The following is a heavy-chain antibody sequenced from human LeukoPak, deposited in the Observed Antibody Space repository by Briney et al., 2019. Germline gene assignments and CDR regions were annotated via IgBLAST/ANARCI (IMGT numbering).Heavy chain of an antibody. CDR1: GFAFSSSP. CDR3: VRRGYSYGFDY. J-gene: IGHJ4*02. CDR2: ISSNGGST. V-gene: IGHV3-64D*09. Sequence: PGGSLRLSCSASGFAFSSSPMHWVRQAPGKGLEYVSTISSNGGSTFYADSVKGRFTISRDSSRNTLYLQMSSLRAEDMAVYYCVRRGYSYGFDYWGQGTLVTVSS. D-gene: IGHD5-18*01.